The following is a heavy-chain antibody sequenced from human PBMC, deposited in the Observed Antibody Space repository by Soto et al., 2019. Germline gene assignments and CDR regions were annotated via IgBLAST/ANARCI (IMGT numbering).Heavy chain of an antibody. CDR1: ESTFSSSF. D-gene: IGHD3-10*01. CDR3: TRGLTTRTYYK. CDR2: INPGGDSA. Sequence: QVQLVQSGADVKKPGTSVKISCTSSESTFSSSFVHWVRQSSGQGFEWMGIINPGGDSATYAQKFRGRISVTRDTTANTVYLELSRLTTQDTAIYYCTRGLTTRTYYKWGQGTLVTVSS. V-gene: IGHV1-46*01. J-gene: IGHJ4*02.